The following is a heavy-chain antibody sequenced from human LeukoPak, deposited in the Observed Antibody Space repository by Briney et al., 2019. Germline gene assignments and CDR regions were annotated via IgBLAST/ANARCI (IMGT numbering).Heavy chain of an antibody. V-gene: IGHV3-23*01. J-gene: IGHJ4*02. Sequence: GGSLRLSSAASEITLSSYGMSWVRQAPGKGLEWVSGISAGGGITYYADSVKGRFTISRDNSKNMLYLQVNSLRAEDTAVYYCAKFDYSDSRIDSWGQGTLVTVSS. CDR3: AKFDYSDSRIDS. CDR2: ISAGGGIT. CDR1: EITLSSYG. D-gene: IGHD3-22*01.